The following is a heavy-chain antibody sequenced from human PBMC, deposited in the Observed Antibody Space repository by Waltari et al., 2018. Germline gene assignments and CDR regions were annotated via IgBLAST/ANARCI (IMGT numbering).Heavy chain of an antibody. Sequence: EVQLVQSGAEVKKPGATVKISCKVSGYTFTDYYMHWVQQAPGKGLEWMGLVEPEDGETIYAEKFQGRVTITADTSTDTAYMELSSLRSEDTAVYYCRGSREYSTPNGPFDYWGQGTLVTVSS. CDR1: GYTFTDYY. D-gene: IGHD5-12*01. CDR2: VEPEDGET. V-gene: IGHV1-69-2*01. J-gene: IGHJ4*02. CDR3: RGSREYSTPNGPFDY.